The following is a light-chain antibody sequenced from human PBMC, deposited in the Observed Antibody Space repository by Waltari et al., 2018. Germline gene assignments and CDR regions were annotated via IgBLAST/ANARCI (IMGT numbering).Light chain of an antibody. J-gene: IGLJ2*01. CDR3: SSYTSSSPVV. CDR1: SSDVGGYNY. CDR2: DVS. V-gene: IGLV2-14*03. Sequence: QSALTQPASVSGSPGQSITISCTGTSSDVGGYNYVSWYQQHPGKAPKLLIYDVSNSPLGFSNRFLGSKSGNTAPLTISGLQAEDEADYYCSSYTSSSPVVFGGGTKLTVL.